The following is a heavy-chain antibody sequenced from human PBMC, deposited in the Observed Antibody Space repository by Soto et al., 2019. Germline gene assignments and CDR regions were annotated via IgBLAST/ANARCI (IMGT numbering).Heavy chain of an antibody. CDR1: GYTFTSYG. CDR2: ISAYNGNT. D-gene: IGHD3-16*01. V-gene: IGHV1-18*01. CDR3: ARDEARFDAFDI. J-gene: IGHJ3*02. Sequence: WASVKVSCKASGYTFTSYGISWVRQAPGQGLEWMGWISAYNGNTNYAPKLQGRVTMTTDTSTSTAYMELRSLRSDETAVYYCARDEARFDAFDIWGQGTMVTVSS.